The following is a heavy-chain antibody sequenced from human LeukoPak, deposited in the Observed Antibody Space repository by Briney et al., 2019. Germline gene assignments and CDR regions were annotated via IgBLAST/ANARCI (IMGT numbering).Heavy chain of an antibody. CDR1: GFTFSSYA. J-gene: IGHJ4*02. CDR2: ISYDGSNK. Sequence: GGSLRLSCAASGFTFSSYAMHWVRQAPGKGLEWVAVISYDGSNKYYADSVKGRFTISRDNSRSTLYLQMNSLRPEDTAIYYCAREGYYGSGSPPSLYFDYWGQGTLVTVSS. CDR3: AREGYYGSGSPPSLYFDY. V-gene: IGHV3-30-3*01. D-gene: IGHD3-10*01.